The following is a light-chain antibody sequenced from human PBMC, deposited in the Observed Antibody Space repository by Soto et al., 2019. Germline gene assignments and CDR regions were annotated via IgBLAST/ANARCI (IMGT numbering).Light chain of an antibody. V-gene: IGLV8-61*02. Sequence: QTVVTQEPSFSVPPGGTVTLTCGLSSGSVSTSYYPSWYQQTPGQAPRTLIYSTNTRSSGVPDCFSGSILGNKAALTITGAXXXXXXXXXCVXYMGSGIWVFGGGTKLTVL. CDR3: VXYMGSGIWV. CDR2: STN. CDR1: SGSVSTSYY. J-gene: IGLJ2*01.